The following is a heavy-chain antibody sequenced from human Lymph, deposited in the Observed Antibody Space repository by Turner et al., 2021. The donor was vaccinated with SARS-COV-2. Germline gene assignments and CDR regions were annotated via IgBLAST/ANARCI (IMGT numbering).Heavy chain of an antibody. J-gene: IGHJ4*02. CDR2: ISGDGSGT. Sequence: EVQLVESGGGVVQPGGSLRPSCAASGFTLDDYAMHWVRQAPGKGLEWVSLISGDGSGTYYADSEKGRFTISRDNSKNSLSLQMNSLRAEDTALYYCAKDPGYCSGGGCYSRTYFDFWGQGTLVTVSA. V-gene: IGHV3-43*02. CDR3: AKDPGYCSGGGCYSRTYFDF. D-gene: IGHD2-15*01. CDR1: GFTLDDYA.